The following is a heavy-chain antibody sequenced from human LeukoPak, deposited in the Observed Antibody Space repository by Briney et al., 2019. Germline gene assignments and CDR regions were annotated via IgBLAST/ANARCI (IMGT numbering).Heavy chain of an antibody. CDR2: INRDASEK. CDR1: GFTFSNYW. J-gene: IGHJ4*02. D-gene: IGHD2-8*02. V-gene: IGHV3-7*01. Sequence: GGSLRLSCGASGFTFSNYWMTWVRQAPGKGLEWVANINRDASEKYYADSAKGRFTISRDNAKSSLFLQMTSLRADDTAVYYCARDDPVVYATYDHWGQGTLVTVSS. CDR3: ARDDPVVYATYDH.